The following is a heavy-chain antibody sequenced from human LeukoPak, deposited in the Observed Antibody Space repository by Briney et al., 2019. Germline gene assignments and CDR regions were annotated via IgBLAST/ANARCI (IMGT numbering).Heavy chain of an antibody. CDR3: AKDGQSSSWYFDY. Sequence: AGGSLRLSCAASGFTFSSYGMHWVRQAPGKGLEWVAFIRYDGSNKYYADSVKGRFTISRDNSKNTLYLQMNSLRAEDAAVYYCAKDGQSSSWYFDYWGQGTLVTVSS. D-gene: IGHD6-13*01. V-gene: IGHV3-30*02. CDR2: IRYDGSNK. CDR1: GFTFSSYG. J-gene: IGHJ4*02.